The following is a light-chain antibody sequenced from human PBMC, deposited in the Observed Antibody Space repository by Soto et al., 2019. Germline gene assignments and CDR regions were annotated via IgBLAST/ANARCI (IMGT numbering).Light chain of an antibody. V-gene: IGKV4-1*01. Sequence: DIVMTQSPDSLAVSLGERATINCKSSQSVLYSSNHKNYLAWYQQKPGQPPKLLIYWASTRESGVPDRFSGSGSWTDFTLTISSLQAEDVAVYYCQHYYCTPYTVGQGTKLEIK. CDR1: QSVLYSSNHKNY. CDR3: QHYYCTPYT. J-gene: IGKJ2*01. CDR2: WAS.